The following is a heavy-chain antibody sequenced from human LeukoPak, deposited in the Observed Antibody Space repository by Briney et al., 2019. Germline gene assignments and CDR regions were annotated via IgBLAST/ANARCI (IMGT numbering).Heavy chain of an antibody. CDR3: ARQGGSYIKYFDY. CDR2: IYYSGST. J-gene: IGHJ4*02. CDR1: GGSFSGYY. D-gene: IGHD1-26*01. Sequence: PSETLSLTCAVYGGSFSGYYWSWIRQPPGKGLEWIGSIYYSGSTYYNPSLKSRVTISEDTSKNQFSLKLSSVTAADTAVYYCARQGGSYIKYFDYWGQGTLVTVSS. V-gene: IGHV4-34*01.